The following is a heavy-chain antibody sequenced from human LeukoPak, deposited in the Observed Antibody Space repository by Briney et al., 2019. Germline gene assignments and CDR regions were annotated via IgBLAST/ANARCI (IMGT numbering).Heavy chain of an antibody. CDR1: GYTFTGYY. D-gene: IGHD6-6*01. CDR2: INPNSGGR. V-gene: IGHV1-2*02. CDR3: ARESRTPPDQLVGNEDSNYYYYYDMDV. J-gene: IGHJ6*02. Sequence: ASVKVSCKASGYTFTGYYMHWVRHAPGQGLEWMGWINPNSGGRNYAQKFEGSVTMTRDTSISADYMDLSRQRSDDTAVYYCARESRTPPDQLVGNEDSNYYYYYDMDVWGQGTTVTVSS.